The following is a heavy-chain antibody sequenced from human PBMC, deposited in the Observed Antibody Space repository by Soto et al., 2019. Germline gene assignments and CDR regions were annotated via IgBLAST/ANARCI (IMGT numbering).Heavy chain of an antibody. V-gene: IGHV3-66*01. Sequence: EVRLVESGGDSVQPGGSLRLSCVVSGISVSDNYMAWVRQAPGKGLEWVSFIYVGGSTYYADSVKGRFTISRDNSENAVYLQMNTLRVDDTAVYYCATSTTAIWNWFDPWGQGTLVTVSS. CDR3: ATSTTAIWNWFDP. CDR2: IYVGGST. CDR1: GISVSDNY. J-gene: IGHJ5*02.